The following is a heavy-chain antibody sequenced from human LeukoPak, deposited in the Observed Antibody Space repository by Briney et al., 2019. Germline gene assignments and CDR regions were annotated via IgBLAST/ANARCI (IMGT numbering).Heavy chain of an antibody. V-gene: IGHV3-30*02. D-gene: IGHD3-10*01. J-gene: IGHJ4*02. CDR3: AKTVLWFGELDY. CDR1: GFTFSSYA. Sequence: GGSLRLSCAASGFTFSSYAMSWVRQAPGKGLEWVAFIRYDGSNKYYADSVKGRFTISRDNSKNTLYLQMNSLRAEDTAVYYCAKTVLWFGELDYWGQGTLVTVSS. CDR2: IRYDGSNK.